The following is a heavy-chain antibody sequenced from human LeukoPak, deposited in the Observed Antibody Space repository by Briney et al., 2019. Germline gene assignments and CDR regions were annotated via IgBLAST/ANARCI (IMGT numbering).Heavy chain of an antibody. CDR1: GYTFTSYS. D-gene: IGHD3-10*01. V-gene: IGHV1-18*01. J-gene: IGHJ3*02. CDR2: ISAYNGNT. Sequence: WASVKVSCKASGYTFTSYSMNWVRQAPGQGLEWMGWISAYNGNTNYAQKLQGRVTMTTDTSTSTAYMELRSLRSDDTAVYYCARATMVRGVIKGAFDIWGQGTMVTVSS. CDR3: ARATMVRGVIKGAFDI.